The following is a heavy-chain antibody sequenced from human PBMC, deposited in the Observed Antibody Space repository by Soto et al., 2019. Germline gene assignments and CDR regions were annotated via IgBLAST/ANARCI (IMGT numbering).Heavy chain of an antibody. CDR3: ARASSGWSELQH. D-gene: IGHD6-19*01. Sequence: GGSLRLSCAASGFSFSSCTMRWVRQAPGKGLEWVSSISSSGGNTYYADSVKGRFTISRDNAKNSLYLQMNSLRAEDTAVYYCARASSGWSELQHWGQGTLVTVSS. V-gene: IGHV3-21*01. J-gene: IGHJ1*01. CDR2: ISSSGGNT. CDR1: GFSFSSCT.